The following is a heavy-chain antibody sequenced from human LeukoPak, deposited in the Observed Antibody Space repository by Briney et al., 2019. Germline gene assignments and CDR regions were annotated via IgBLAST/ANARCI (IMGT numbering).Heavy chain of an antibody. CDR3: AKCREDFGDSVIDY. Sequence: GGSLRLSCAAPGFIFSPYAMSWVRQAPGKGLEWVAGIAGGDDRFYADSVKGRFSISRDNSKNTVDLQMNSLRVEDTAVYYCAKCREDFGDSVIDYWGQGTLVTVSS. D-gene: IGHD2-21*01. J-gene: IGHJ4*02. V-gene: IGHV3-23*01. CDR2: IAGGDDR. CDR1: GFIFSPYA.